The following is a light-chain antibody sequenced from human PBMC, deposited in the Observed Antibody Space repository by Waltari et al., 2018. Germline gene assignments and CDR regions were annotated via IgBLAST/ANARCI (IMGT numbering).Light chain of an antibody. V-gene: IGLV1-44*01. CDR2: RRD. Sequence: QSVLTQPPSASGTPGQRVTISCSGSTSNIGSNLVNWYQQLPGKAPKLLIYRRDRRPSGVPDRFPASKSGTSSSLAISGLQSEDEADYYCAAWDDSLKGHWVFGGGTKVTVL. CDR1: TSNIGSNL. J-gene: IGLJ3*02. CDR3: AAWDDSLKGHWV.